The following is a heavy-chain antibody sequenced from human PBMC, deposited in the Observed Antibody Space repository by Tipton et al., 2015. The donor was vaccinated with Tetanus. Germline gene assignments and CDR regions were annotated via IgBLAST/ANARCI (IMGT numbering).Heavy chain of an antibody. CDR2: VDRSGTT. CDR3: AREGAPRAFDI. J-gene: IGHJ3*02. V-gene: IGHV4-4*07. Sequence: LRLSCTVSGVSISGYYWSWIRQPAGKGLEWIGRVDRSGTTTYNPSLKSRVTISVDTSKNQFSLKLNSVAAADTAVYYCAREGAPRAFDIWGQGTMVTVSS. CDR1: GVSISGYY.